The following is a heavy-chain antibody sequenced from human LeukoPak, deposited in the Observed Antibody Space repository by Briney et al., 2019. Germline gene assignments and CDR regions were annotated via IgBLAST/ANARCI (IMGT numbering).Heavy chain of an antibody. CDR3: ARSHPGYFYFDF. J-gene: IGHJ4*02. V-gene: IGHV4-59*01. D-gene: IGHD2-21*01. CDR2: VYYTGNT. CDR1: SCSITNYY. Sequence: SETLSLTCTVSSCSITNYYWNWFRQPPGKGLEWIGYVYYTGNTNYKSSLMSGGIISVGTTKNHFFLKLSSVTAADTAVYYYARSHPGYFYFDFWGQGTVVTVSS.